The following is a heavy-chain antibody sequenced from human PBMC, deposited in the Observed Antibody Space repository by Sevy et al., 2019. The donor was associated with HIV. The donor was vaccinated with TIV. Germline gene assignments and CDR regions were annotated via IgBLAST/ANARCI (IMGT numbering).Heavy chain of an antibody. J-gene: IGHJ4*02. CDR2: IKSKTDGGTT. CDR3: TTEALTIYGVVL. Sequence: GSLRLSCAASGFTFNNAWMSWVRQAPGKGLEWVGRIKSKTDGGTTDYAAPVKGRFTISRDDSKKTLYLQMNSLKSEDTAVYYCTTEALTIYGVVLWGQGTLVTVSS. V-gene: IGHV3-15*01. D-gene: IGHD3-3*01. CDR1: GFTFNNAW.